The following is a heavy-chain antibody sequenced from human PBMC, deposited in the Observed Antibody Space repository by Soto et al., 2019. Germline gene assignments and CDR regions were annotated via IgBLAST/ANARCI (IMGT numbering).Heavy chain of an antibody. D-gene: IGHD1-1*01. CDR1: GGSISSSSYY. V-gene: IGHV4-39*01. Sequence: QLQLQESGPGLVKPSETLSLTCTVSGGSISSSSYYWGWIRQPPGKGLEWMGSIYYSGSTYYNPSLKSRVTISADTPKDSFSLTLSSETAADTAVYYCASHPPVQLERRLPDYWGQGSLVTVSS. CDR2: IYYSGST. J-gene: IGHJ4*02. CDR3: ASHPPVQLERRLPDY.